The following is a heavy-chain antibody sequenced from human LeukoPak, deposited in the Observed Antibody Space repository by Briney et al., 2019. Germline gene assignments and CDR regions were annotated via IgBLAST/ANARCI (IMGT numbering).Heavy chain of an antibody. Sequence: PGGSPRLSCAASEFTFCSYVMHWVRQAPGKGLVWVAVISYDGSNKYYADSVKGRFTISRDNSKNTLYLQMNSLSAEDTAVYYCAKDYYDSGSYFFDYWGQGTLVTVSS. CDR1: EFTFCSYV. CDR2: ISYDGSNK. V-gene: IGHV3-30*18. CDR3: AKDYYDSGSYFFDY. D-gene: IGHD3-10*01. J-gene: IGHJ4*02.